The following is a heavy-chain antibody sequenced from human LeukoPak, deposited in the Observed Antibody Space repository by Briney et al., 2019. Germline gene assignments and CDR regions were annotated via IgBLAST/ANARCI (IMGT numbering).Heavy chain of an antibody. Sequence: PSETLSLTCTVSGGSVSSGSYYWNWIRQPPGKGLEWIGYIYYSGSTNYNPSLKSRVTTLVDTSKNQFSLRLSSVTAADKAVYYCAREYSSSSGRRAFDFWGQGTMVTVSS. J-gene: IGHJ3*01. CDR3: AREYSSSSGRRAFDF. CDR2: IYYSGST. CDR1: GGSVSSGSYY. V-gene: IGHV4-61*01. D-gene: IGHD6-6*01.